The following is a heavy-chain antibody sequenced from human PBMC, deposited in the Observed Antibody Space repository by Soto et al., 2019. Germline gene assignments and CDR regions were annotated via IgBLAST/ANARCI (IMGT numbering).Heavy chain of an antibody. J-gene: IGHJ4*02. Sequence: GGSLRLSCAAYGFTFSSYAMRWVRQAPGKGLEWVSAISGSGGSTYYADSVKGRFTISRDNSKNTLYLQMNSLRAEDTAVYYCAKDLERQYYYDSSGYSLPAYWGQGTLVTVSS. CDR2: ISGSGGST. CDR1: GFTFSSYA. D-gene: IGHD3-22*01. V-gene: IGHV3-23*01. CDR3: AKDLERQYYYDSSGYSLPAY.